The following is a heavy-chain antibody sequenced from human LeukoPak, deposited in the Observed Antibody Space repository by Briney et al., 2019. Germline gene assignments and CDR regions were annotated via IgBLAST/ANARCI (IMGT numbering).Heavy chain of an antibody. CDR1: GFTFSTYG. Sequence: PGGXLRLSCAASGFTFSTYGMHWVRQAPGKGLEWVAFIRYDGSNKYYADSVKGRFTISRDNSKNTLYLQMNSLRAEDTAVYFCAKDKDPWKSTSISDFDYWGQGTLVTVSS. V-gene: IGHV3-30*02. CDR3: AKDKDPWKSTSISDFDY. CDR2: IRYDGSNK. J-gene: IGHJ4*02. D-gene: IGHD1-1*01.